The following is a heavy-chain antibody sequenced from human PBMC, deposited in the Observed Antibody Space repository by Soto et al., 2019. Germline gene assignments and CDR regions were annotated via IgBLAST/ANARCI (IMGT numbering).Heavy chain of an antibody. D-gene: IGHD3-10*01. CDR3: ARVLRIYGSGSRGGYYYYYGMDV. J-gene: IGHJ6*02. Sequence: SETLSLTCTVSGGSISSYYWSWIRQPPGKGLEWIGFIYYSGSINYNPSLKCRVTISVDTSKNQFSLKLSSVTAADTAVYYCARVLRIYGSGSRGGYYYYYGMDVWGQGTTVTV. CDR1: GGSISSYY. V-gene: IGHV4-59*01. CDR2: IYYSGSI.